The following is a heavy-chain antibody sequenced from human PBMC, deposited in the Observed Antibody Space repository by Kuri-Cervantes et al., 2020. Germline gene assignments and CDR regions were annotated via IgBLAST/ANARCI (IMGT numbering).Heavy chain of an antibody. V-gene: IGHV1-2*04. Sequence: ASVKVSCKASGYTFTDYCFHWVRQAPGQGLEWMGWINPNSGGTNSAEKFQGWVTMTRDTSISTACMELSRLRSDDTAVYYCARDPTVVTPCWYFDLWGRGTLVTVSS. CDR2: INPNSGGT. D-gene: IGHD4-23*01. CDR1: GYTFTDYC. J-gene: IGHJ2*01. CDR3: ARDPTVVTPCWYFDL.